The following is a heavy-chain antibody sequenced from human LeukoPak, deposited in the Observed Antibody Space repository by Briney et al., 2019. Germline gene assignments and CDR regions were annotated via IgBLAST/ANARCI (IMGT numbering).Heavy chain of an antibody. D-gene: IGHD2-15*01. Sequence: GGSLRLSCAASGFSFSNYWMHWVRQAPGKGLEWVSSISTRGGTTNYADSVKGRFAISRDNSRNTLDLQMNSLRAEDSALYYCAKRKDNRWHATFDYWGQGTLVTVSS. V-gene: IGHV3-23*01. J-gene: IGHJ4*02. CDR1: GFSFSNYW. CDR3: AKRKDNRWHATFDY. CDR2: ISTRGGTT.